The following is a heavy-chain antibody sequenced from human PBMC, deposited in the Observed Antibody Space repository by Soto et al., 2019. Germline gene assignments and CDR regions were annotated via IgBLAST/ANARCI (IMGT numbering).Heavy chain of an antibody. V-gene: IGHV3-7*01. CDR3: ARVPPYDYIWGSYRYEEPYFDY. CDR2: IKQDGSEK. CDR1: GFTFSSYW. D-gene: IGHD3-16*02. J-gene: IGHJ4*02. Sequence: EVQLVESGGGLVQPGGSLRLSCAASGFTFSSYWMSWVRQAPGKGLEWVANIKQDGSEKYYVDSVKGRFTISRDNAKNSLYLQMNSLRAEDTAVYYCARVPPYDYIWGSYRYEEPYFDYWGQGTLVTVSS.